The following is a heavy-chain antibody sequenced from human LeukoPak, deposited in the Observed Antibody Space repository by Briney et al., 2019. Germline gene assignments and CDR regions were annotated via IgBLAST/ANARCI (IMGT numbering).Heavy chain of an antibody. V-gene: IGHV4-34*01. CDR1: GGSLSAYY. D-gene: IGHD3-10*01. J-gene: IGHJ5*02. CDR2: INHGGST. Sequence: SETLSLTCAVYGGSLSAYYWTWIRQPPGKGLEWIGEINHGGSTNYNPSLKSRVTISVDTSKNQFSLKLSSVTAADTAVYYCARHKWFGEFKSTGFDPWGQGTLVTVSS. CDR3: ARHKWFGEFKSTGFDP.